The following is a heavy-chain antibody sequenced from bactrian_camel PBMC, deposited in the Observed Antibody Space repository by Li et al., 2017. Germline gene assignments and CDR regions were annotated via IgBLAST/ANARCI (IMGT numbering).Heavy chain of an antibody. D-gene: IGHD2*01. J-gene: IGHJ4*01. CDR3: VSPPFGDFSDRDVGN. CDR2: IDWDGEDV. V-gene: IGHV3S6*01. Sequence: QVPLVESGGGLVQPGGSLILSCAASGFTSSTYVMYWVRQAPGKGPEWVAGIDWDGEDVHYPDSMRGRFTISRDNSKNTLWLQMNNLKSEDTAVYYCVSPPFGDFSDRDVGNWGQGTQVTVS. CDR1: GFTSSTYV.